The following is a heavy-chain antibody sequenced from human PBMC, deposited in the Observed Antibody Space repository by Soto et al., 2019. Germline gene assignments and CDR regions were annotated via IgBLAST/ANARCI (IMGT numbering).Heavy chain of an antibody. V-gene: IGHV3-7*03. CDR3: ARVTGLPDY. Sequence: GESLKISCAASGFTFSSYWMSWVRQAPGKGLEWVANIKQDGSEKYYVDSVKGRFTISRDNAKNSLYLQMNSLRAEDTAVYYCARVTGLPDYWGQGTLVTVSS. J-gene: IGHJ4*02. CDR1: GFTFSSYW. D-gene: IGHD7-27*01. CDR2: IKQDGSEK.